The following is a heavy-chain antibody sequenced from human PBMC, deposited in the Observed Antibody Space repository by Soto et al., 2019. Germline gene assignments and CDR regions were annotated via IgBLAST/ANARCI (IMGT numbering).Heavy chain of an antibody. J-gene: IGHJ6*02. CDR2: LIPLFRTP. CDR1: GGTFSSSA. D-gene: IGHD1-26*01. Sequence: QVQLVQSGAEMKEPGSSVKVSCKTSGGTFSSSAISWLRQAPGQGLEWMGGLIPLFRTPDYAQKFQARVTIAADESTSTAYMELSSLRSEDTAVYYCTRDNERLQLGGNSYYILDVWGQGTTITVSS. CDR3: TRDNERLQLGGNSYYILDV. V-gene: IGHV1-69*12.